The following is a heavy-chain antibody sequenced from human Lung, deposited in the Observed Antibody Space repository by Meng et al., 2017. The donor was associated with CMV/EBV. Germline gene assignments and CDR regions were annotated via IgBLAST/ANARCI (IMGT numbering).Heavy chain of an antibody. J-gene: IGHJ5*02. D-gene: IGHD3-10*01. Sequence: QGQLQESGPGLVNPSETLSLTCTVSGGSISSYYWSWIRQPPGKGLEWIGYIYYSGSTNYNPSLKSRVTISVDTFKNQFSLKLSSVTAADTAVYYCAREEGIGGFDPWGQGTLVTVSS. V-gene: IGHV4-59*01. CDR3: AREEGIGGFDP. CDR1: GGSISSYY. CDR2: IYYSGST.